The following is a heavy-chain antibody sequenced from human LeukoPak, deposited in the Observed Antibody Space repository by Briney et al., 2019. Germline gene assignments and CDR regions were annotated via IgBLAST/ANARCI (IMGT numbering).Heavy chain of an antibody. J-gene: IGHJ6*02. CDR1: GFXFSTYG. V-gene: IGHV3-30*18. D-gene: IGHD1-20*01. CDR2: ISYDGSNK. CDR3: AKALLTGTYYYYAMDV. Sequence: GGSLRLSCAASGFXFSTYGVHWVRQAPGKGLEWGAVISYDGSNKYYADSVKGRFTISRDNSKNTLYLQMNNLRAEDTAVYHCAKALLTGTYYYYAMDVWGQGTTVTVSS.